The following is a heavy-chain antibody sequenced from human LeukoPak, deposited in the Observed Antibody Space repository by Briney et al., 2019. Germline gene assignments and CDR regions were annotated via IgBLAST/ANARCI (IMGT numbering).Heavy chain of an antibody. CDR1: GGSFSGYY. CDR2: INHSGST. D-gene: IGHD2-2*01. V-gene: IGHV4-34*01. J-gene: IGHJ3*02. CDR3: ASSTPRAVAFDI. Sequence: SETLSLTCAVDGGSFSGYYWSWIRQPPGKGLEWIGEINHSGSTNYNPSLKSRVTISVDTSKNQFSLKLSSVTAADTAVYYCASSTPRAVAFDIWGQGTMVTVSS.